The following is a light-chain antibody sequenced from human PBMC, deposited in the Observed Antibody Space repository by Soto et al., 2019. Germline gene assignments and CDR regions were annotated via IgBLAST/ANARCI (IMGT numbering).Light chain of an antibody. CDR3: QQYYSSPYT. CDR1: QSVLYSSNNKNC. V-gene: IGKV4-1*01. Sequence: DIVMTQSPDSLAVSLGERATINCKSSQSVLYSSNNKNCLAWYQKKPGQPPKLLIYWASTRESGVPDRFSGSGSGTDFTLTISSLQAEDVAVYYCQQYYSSPYTFGQGTKLEIK. CDR2: WAS. J-gene: IGKJ2*01.